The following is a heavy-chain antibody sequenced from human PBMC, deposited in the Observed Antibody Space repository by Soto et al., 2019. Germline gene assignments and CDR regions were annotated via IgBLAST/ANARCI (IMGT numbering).Heavy chain of an antibody. CDR1: GFSVSRYA. Sequence: EVQLLESGGGLVQPGGSLRLSCAASGFSVSRYAMMWVRQPPGKGQEWVAGMTGSGGDIRYADPVKGRFTISKDISKNTLYLQMNSLSAEETAIYYCAKDAVYGDGLWLAGNWGQGTLVTVSS. J-gene: IGHJ4*02. CDR2: MTGSGGDI. V-gene: IGHV3-23*01. CDR3: AKDAVYGDGLWLAGN. D-gene: IGHD2-21*02.